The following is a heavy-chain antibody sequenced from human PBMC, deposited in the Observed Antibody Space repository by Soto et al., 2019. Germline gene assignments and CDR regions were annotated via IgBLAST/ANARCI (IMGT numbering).Heavy chain of an antibody. D-gene: IGHD3-22*01. Sequence: GGSLRLSCAASGFTFSSYSMNWVRQAPGKGLEWVSSINSSSSYIYYADSVKGRFTISRDNAKNSLYLQMNSLRAEDTAVYYCASHTRVNYYDSSGPPSIWGQGTLVTVSS. V-gene: IGHV3-21*01. CDR3: ASHTRVNYYDSSGPPSI. J-gene: IGHJ4*02. CDR1: GFTFSSYS. CDR2: INSSSSYI.